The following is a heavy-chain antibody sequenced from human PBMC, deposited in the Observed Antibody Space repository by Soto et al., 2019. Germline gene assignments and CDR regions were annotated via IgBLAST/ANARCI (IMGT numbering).Heavy chain of an antibody. CDR3: ATEYYDSRGYYYIDS. V-gene: IGHV4-31*03. CDR2: IYHSGTT. D-gene: IGHD3-22*01. Sequence: LSLTCTVAGGSLSSGGYYCSWIQKHPGKGLEWIGHIYHSGTTYYNPSLKSRVTISVDTSKNQISLKLTSVSAADTAVYYCATEYYDSRGYYYIDSWGQGTLVTVSS. CDR1: GGSLSSGGYY. J-gene: IGHJ4*02.